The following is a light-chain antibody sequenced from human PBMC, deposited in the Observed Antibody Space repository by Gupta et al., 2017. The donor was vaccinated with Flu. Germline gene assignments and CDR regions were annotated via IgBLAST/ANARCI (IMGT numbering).Light chain of an antibody. J-gene: IGLJ2*01. Sequence: SITISCTGTSRDIGAFNFVSWFQQNPGKAPKLMIYDVSNRPSGGSNRFSGSKSGNAASLTISGLQAEDEAEYYCASYTRSSTVVFGGGTKVTVL. CDR1: SRDIGAFNF. CDR3: ASYTRSSTVV. CDR2: DVS. V-gene: IGLV2-14*04.